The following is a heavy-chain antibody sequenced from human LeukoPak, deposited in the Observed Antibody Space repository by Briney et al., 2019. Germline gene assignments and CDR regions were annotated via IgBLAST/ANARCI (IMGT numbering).Heavy chain of an antibody. CDR1: GFTFSSYA. Sequence: GGSLRLSCAASGFTFSSYAMSWVRQAPGQGLEWVSYISGGSGTIYYADSVKGRFTISRDNAKSSLYLEMNSLRDEDTAVYYCATYYYGSDVYFQHWGQGTLVTVSS. CDR2: ISGGSGTI. CDR3: ATYYYGSDVYFQH. D-gene: IGHD3-10*01. J-gene: IGHJ1*01. V-gene: IGHV3-48*02.